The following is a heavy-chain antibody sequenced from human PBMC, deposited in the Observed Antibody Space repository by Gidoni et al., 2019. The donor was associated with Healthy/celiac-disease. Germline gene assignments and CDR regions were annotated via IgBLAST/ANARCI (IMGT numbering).Heavy chain of an antibody. V-gene: IGHV5-51*03. Sequence: EVQLVQSGAEVRKPGESLKISCKGSGSSFPRYWIGGVRQMPGKGLEWMGIIYPGDSDNRYSPSFQGQVTISADKSISTAYLQWSSLKASDTAMYYCARRGTGIMGSGNYYFDYWGQGTLVTVSS. D-gene: IGHD1-26*01. CDR3: ARRGTGIMGSGNYYFDY. J-gene: IGHJ4*02. CDR1: GSSFPRYW. CDR2: IYPGDSDN.